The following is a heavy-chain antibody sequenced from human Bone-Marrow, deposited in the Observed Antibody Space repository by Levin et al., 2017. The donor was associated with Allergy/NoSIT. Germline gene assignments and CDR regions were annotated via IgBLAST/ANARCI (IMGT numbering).Heavy chain of an antibody. J-gene: IGHJ6*02. CDR2: INEEGSQI. V-gene: IGHV3-7*01. CDR3: LTDLLGV. CDR1: GFTIRNFW. D-gene: IGHD3-16*01. Sequence: PGGSLRLSCAASGFTIRNFWTTWVRQAPGKGLEWVANINEEGSQIHYVESVKGRFTISRDNAKNSLYLQMNGLRAEDTAVYYCLTDLLGVWGQGTTVSVSS.